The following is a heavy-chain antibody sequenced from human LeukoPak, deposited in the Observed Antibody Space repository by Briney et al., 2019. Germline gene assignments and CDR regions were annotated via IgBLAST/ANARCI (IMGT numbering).Heavy chain of an antibody. D-gene: IGHD4-17*01. CDR2: INWNGGST. CDR1: GFTFDDYG. CDR3: ARNDYGDPFDY. J-gene: IGHJ4*02. V-gene: IGHV3-20*04. Sequence: GGSLRLSCAASGFTFDDYGTSWVRQAPGKGLEWVSGINWNGGSTGYADSVKGRFTISRDNAKNSLYLQMNSLRAEDTALYYCARNDYGDPFDYWGQGTLVTVSS.